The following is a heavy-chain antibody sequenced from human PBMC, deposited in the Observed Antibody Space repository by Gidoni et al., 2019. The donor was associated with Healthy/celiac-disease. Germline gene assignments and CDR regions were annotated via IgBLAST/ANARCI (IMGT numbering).Heavy chain of an antibody. CDR1: GFTVSSNS. D-gene: IGHD3-22*01. Sequence: EVQLVESGGGLVQPGGSLRLSCAASGFTVSSNSLSWVRQAPGKGLEWVSVIYSGGSTYYADSVKGRFTISRDNSKNTLYLQMNSLRAEDTAVYYCARVPPIVVVISEDDDAFDIWGQGTMVTVSS. CDR3: ARVPPIVVVISEDDDAFDI. J-gene: IGHJ3*02. CDR2: IYSGGST. V-gene: IGHV3-66*01.